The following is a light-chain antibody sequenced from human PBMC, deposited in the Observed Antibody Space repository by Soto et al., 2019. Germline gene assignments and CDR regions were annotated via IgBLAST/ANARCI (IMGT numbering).Light chain of an antibody. J-gene: IGLJ2*01. CDR2: DVN. Sequence: QSVLTQPASVSGTPGESITISCTGTSSDVGGYNYVSWYQQHPGKAPKLMIYDVNNRPSGVSNRFSGSKSANTASLTFSGLQAEEELDYYCSSYTGSNTYVVFGGGTKLTVL. CDR1: SSDVGGYNY. CDR3: SSYTGSNTYVV. V-gene: IGLV2-14*03.